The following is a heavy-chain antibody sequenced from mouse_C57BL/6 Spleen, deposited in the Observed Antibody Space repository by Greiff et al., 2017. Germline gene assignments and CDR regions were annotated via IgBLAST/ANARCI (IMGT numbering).Heavy chain of an antibody. V-gene: IGHV5-12*01. CDR3: ARGIYDGYRGAMDY. J-gene: IGHJ4*01. CDR1: GFTFSDYY. D-gene: IGHD2-3*01. Sequence: EVQGVESGGGLVQPGGSLKLSCAASGFTFSDYYMYWVRQTPEKRLEWVAYISNGGGSTYYPDTVKGRFTISRDNAKNTLYLQMSRLKSEDTAMYYCARGIYDGYRGAMDYWGQGTSVTVSS. CDR2: ISNGGGST.